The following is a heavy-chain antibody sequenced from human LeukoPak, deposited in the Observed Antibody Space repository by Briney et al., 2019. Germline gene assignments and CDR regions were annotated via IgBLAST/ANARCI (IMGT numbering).Heavy chain of an antibody. D-gene: IGHD3-9*01. CDR2: ISACNGKT. Sequence: GASVKVSCKASGYTFTSYGISWVRQAPGQGLEWMGWISACNGKTNYAQKLQGRVTMTTDTSTSTAYMELRSLRSDDTAVYYCARVLRYFDPRPLLDYYGMDVWGQGTTVTVSS. CDR1: GYTFTSYG. CDR3: ARVLRYFDPRPLLDYYGMDV. J-gene: IGHJ6*02. V-gene: IGHV1-18*01.